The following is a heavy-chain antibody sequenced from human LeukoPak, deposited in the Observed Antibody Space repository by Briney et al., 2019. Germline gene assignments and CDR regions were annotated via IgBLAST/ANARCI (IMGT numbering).Heavy chain of an antibody. CDR2: IYSGGST. CDR1: GFTVSSNY. Sequence: GGSLRLSCAASGFTVSSNYMSWVRQAPGKGLEWVSVIYSGGSTYYADSVKGRFTISRDNSKNTLYLQMNSLRAEDTAVYYCARRFYYYDSSGPFDYWGQGTLVTVSS. CDR3: ARRFYYYDSSGPFDY. D-gene: IGHD3-22*01. V-gene: IGHV3-66*01. J-gene: IGHJ4*02.